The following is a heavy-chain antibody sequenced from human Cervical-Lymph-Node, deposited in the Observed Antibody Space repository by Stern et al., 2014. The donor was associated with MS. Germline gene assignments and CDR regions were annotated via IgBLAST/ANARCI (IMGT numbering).Heavy chain of an antibody. V-gene: IGHV1-69*01. D-gene: IGHD6-13*01. CDR2: IFPVFGTP. CDR1: GGTFSKFP. CDR3: ALSSETSDRWYSLGYDL. J-gene: IGHJ5*02. Sequence: QLVQSGAEVTKPGSSVQVSCKASGGTFSKFPSSWVRQAPGQGLEWMGGIFPVFGTPTYAQELRGRGTITADVYTSTVYMELSSLRSDDTAVYYCALSSETSDRWYSLGYDLWGQGTLVTVSS.